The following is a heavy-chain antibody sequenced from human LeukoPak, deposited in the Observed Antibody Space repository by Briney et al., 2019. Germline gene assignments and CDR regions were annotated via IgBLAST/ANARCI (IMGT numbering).Heavy chain of an antibody. CDR3: ASHLAVAGQEGTFDY. Sequence: PSETLSLTCAVYGGSFSGYYWSWIRQPPGKGLEWIGEINHSGSTNYNPSLKSRVTISVDTSKNQFSLKLSSVTAADTAVYYCASHLAVAGQEGTFDYWGQGTLVTVSS. CDR2: INHSGST. V-gene: IGHV4-34*01. D-gene: IGHD6-19*01. CDR1: GGSFSGYY. J-gene: IGHJ4*02.